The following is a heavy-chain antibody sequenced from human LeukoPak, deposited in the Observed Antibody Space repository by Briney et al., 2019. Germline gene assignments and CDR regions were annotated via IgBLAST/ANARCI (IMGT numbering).Heavy chain of an antibody. V-gene: IGHV1-69*05. Sequence: SVKVSCKASGGTFSSYAISWVRQAPGQALEWMGGIIPIFGTANYAQKFQGRVTITTDESTSTAYMELSSLRSEDTAVYYCASGQSSGLFDYWGQGTLVTVSS. J-gene: IGHJ4*02. CDR3: ASGQSSGLFDY. CDR2: IIPIFGTA. D-gene: IGHD3-22*01. CDR1: GGTFSSYA.